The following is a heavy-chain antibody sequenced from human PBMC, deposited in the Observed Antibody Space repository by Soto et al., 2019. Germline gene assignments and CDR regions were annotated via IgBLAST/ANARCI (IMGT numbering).Heavy chain of an antibody. Sequence: SVKVSCKASGGTFSSYTISWVRQAPGQGLEWMGRIIPILGIANYAQKFQGRVTITADKSTSTAYMELSSLRSEDTAVYYCERSDIVLVVADPWADNWFDLWGQGTMGTVSS. V-gene: IGHV1-69*02. CDR1: GGTFSSYT. CDR2: IIPILGIA. CDR3: ERSDIVLVVADPWADNWFDL. J-gene: IGHJ5*02. D-gene: IGHD2-15*01.